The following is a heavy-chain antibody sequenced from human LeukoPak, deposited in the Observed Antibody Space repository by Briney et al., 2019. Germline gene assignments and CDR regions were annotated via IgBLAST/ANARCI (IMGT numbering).Heavy chain of an antibody. D-gene: IGHD2-2*02. CDR3: AKAVDQLLYNYYYAMDV. J-gene: IGHJ6*02. V-gene: IGHV3-9*01. CDR2: ISWNSGTI. Sequence: GGSLRLSCAASGFTFDDYAMHWVRQAPGKGLEWVSGISWNSGTIGYADSVKGRFTISRDNAKNSLYLQVNSLRAEDTALYYCAKAVDQLLYNYYYAMDVWGQGTTVTVSS. CDR1: GFTFDDYA.